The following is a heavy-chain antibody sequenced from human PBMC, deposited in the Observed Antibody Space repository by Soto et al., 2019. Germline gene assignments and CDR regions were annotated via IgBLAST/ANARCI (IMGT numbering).Heavy chain of an antibody. J-gene: IGHJ4*02. CDR3: ARAPKVSGSSQTGPDF. CDR2: ISQSGNT. V-gene: IGHV4-34*01. CDR1: SGSFSGYY. D-gene: IGHD6-6*01. Sequence: QVQLHQWGAGLLKPSETLSLACSIYSGSFSGYYWSWIRQPPGKGLEWIGEISQSGNTNYSPSLKSRVSISIDTSKKQFSLNLASVSAADTAVYYCARAPKVSGSSQTGPDFWGQVTLVTVSS.